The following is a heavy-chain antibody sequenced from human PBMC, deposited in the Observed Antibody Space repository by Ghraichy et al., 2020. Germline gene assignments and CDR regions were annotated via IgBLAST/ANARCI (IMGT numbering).Heavy chain of an antibody. V-gene: IGHV3-74*01. D-gene: IGHD4-17*01. CDR3: AREDYDDDGWYFDL. Sequence: LTCAVSGFTFSKHWMHWVRQPPGKGLVWVSRIKSDGRITSYADSVKGRFTISRDNAKNTLFLQMNSLRAEDTAVYYCAREDYDDDGWYFDLWGRGTLVTVSS. J-gene: IGHJ2*01. CDR1: GFTFSKHW. CDR2: IKSDGRIT.